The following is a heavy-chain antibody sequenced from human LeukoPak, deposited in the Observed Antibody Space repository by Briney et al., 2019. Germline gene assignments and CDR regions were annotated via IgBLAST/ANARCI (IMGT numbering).Heavy chain of an antibody. J-gene: IGHJ4*02. V-gene: IGHV3-48*03. Sequence: GGSLRLSYAASGFTFSSYEMNWVRQAPGKGLEWVSYIDSSGSTIHYADSVKGRFTISRDNAKNSLYLQMNSLRAEDTAVYYCARTKEMATISYFDSWGQGTLVTVSS. CDR1: GFTFSSYE. CDR3: ARTKEMATISYFDS. D-gene: IGHD5-24*01. CDR2: IDSSGSTI.